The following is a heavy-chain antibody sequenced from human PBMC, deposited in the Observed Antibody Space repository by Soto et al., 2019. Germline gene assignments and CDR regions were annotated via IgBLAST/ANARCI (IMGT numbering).Heavy chain of an antibody. Sequence: GGSLRLSCAASGFTVSSNYMSWVRQAPGKGLEWVSVIYSGGSTYYADSVKGRFTISRDNSKNTLYLQMNSLRAEDTAVYYCARTYYYDSRGSLFDYWGQGTLVTVSS. J-gene: IGHJ4*02. CDR1: GFTVSSNY. V-gene: IGHV3-53*01. CDR3: ARTYYYDSRGSLFDY. CDR2: IYSGGST. D-gene: IGHD3-22*01.